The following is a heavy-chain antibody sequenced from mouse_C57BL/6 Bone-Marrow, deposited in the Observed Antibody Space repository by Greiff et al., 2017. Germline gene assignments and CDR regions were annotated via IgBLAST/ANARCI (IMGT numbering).Heavy chain of an antibody. V-gene: IGHV14-4*01. J-gene: IGHJ2*01. CDR3: TTAVDY. Sequence: VQLQQSGAELVRPGASVTLSCTASGFNIKDDYMHWVKQRPEQGLEWIGWIDPENGDTEYASKFQGKATITADTSANTAYLHLSSLTSEDTAVYYCTTAVDYWGRGTTLTVSS. CDR2: IDPENGDT. CDR1: GFNIKDDY.